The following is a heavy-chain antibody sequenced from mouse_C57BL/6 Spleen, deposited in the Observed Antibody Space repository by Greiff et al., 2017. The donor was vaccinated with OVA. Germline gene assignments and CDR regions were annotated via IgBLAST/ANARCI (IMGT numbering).Heavy chain of an antibody. J-gene: IGHJ4*01. V-gene: IGHV3-8*01. CDR2: ISYSGST. CDR1: RYSITSDY. CDR3: ARGDEGYYAMDC. Sequence: EVQLVESGPGLSKPPQTLSLTCSVTRYSITSDYWNWTRTFPGNKLEYMGYISYSGSTYYNPSLKSRISITRDTSKNQYYLQLNSVTTEDTATYYGARGDEGYYAMDCWGQGPSVTVSS.